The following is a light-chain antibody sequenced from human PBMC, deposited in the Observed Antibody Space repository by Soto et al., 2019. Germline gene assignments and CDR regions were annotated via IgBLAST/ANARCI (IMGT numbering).Light chain of an antibody. CDR1: QSVSSN. CDR3: QQYNSYSRT. J-gene: IGKJ1*01. Sequence: EIVMTQSPATLSVSPGQKVTLSCRASQSVSSNLAWYQQKPGQAPRVLIYSASNRATGIPARFSGSGSGTEFTLTISSLQSEDFATYYCQQYNSYSRTFGQGTKVEIK. V-gene: IGKV3-15*01. CDR2: SAS.